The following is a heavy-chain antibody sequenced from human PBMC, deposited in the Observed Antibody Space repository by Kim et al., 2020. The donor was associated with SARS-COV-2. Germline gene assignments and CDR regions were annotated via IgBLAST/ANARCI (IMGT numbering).Heavy chain of an antibody. CDR2: INHSGST. J-gene: IGHJ4*02. Sequence: SETLSLTCAVYGGSFSGYYWSWIRQPPGKGLEWIGEINHSGSTNYNPSLKSRVTISVDTSRNQFSLKLSSVTAADTAVYYCARGGYSGYVYWGQGTLVTVSS. V-gene: IGHV4-34*01. D-gene: IGHD5-12*01. CDR1: GGSFSGYY. CDR3: ARGGYSGYVY.